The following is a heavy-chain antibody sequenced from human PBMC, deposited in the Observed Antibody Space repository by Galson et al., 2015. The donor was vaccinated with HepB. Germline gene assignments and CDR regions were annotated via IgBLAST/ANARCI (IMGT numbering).Heavy chain of an antibody. CDR2: ISSSSSTI. CDR3: ARIITMVRGVNDDDFDI. D-gene: IGHD3-10*01. Sequence: SLRLSCAASGFTFSSYSMNWVRQAPGKGLEWVSYISSSSSTIYYADSVKGRFTISRDNAKNSLYLQMNSLRAEDTAVYYCARIITMVRGVNDDDFDIWGQGTMVTVSS. J-gene: IGHJ3*02. CDR1: GFTFSSYS. V-gene: IGHV3-48*01.